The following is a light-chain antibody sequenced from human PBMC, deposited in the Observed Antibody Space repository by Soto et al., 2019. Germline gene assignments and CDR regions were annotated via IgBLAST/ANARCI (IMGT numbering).Light chain of an antibody. CDR1: QSIRSW. CDR2: KAS. V-gene: IGKV1-5*03. J-gene: IGKJ4*01. CDR3: QQYNSYSLT. Sequence: DIQMTQSPSTLSASVGDRVTITCRASQSIRSWLAWYQQKPGKAPKLLIYKASSLESGVPSRFSGSGSGTEFTLTISSLQPDDFATYYCQQYNSYSLTFGGGTKVEIK.